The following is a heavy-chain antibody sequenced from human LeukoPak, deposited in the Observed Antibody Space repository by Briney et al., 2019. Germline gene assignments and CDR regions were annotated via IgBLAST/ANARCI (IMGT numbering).Heavy chain of an antibody. CDR2: VNGDASST. CDR3: AKDRTCEPAPTHFNY. Sequence: GGSLRLSCAASGFTLKNYVMTWVRQAPGKGLEWVSGVNGDASSTYYADSVKGRFTISRDNSKNMVYLQMDRLRAEDTALYYCAKDRTCEPAPTHFNYWAQGTLVTVSA. CDR1: GFTLKNYV. J-gene: IGHJ4*02. D-gene: IGHD1-14*01. V-gene: IGHV3-23*01.